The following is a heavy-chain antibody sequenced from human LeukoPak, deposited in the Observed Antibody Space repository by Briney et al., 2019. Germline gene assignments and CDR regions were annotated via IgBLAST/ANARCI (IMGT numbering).Heavy chain of an antibody. Sequence: PSETLSLTCTVSGGSISSSSYYWGWIRQPPGKGLEWIGSIYYSGSTYYNPSLKSRVTISVDTSKNQFSLKLSSVTAADTAVYYCAREFRGYSYGTDYWGQGTLVTVSS. V-gene: IGHV4-39*07. D-gene: IGHD5-18*01. CDR3: AREFRGYSYGTDY. CDR1: GGSISSSSYY. CDR2: IYYSGST. J-gene: IGHJ4*02.